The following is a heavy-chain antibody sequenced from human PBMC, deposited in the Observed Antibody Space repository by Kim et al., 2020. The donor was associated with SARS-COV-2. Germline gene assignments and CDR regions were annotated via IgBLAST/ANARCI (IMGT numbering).Heavy chain of an antibody. V-gene: IGHV4-39*02. Sequence: SETLSLTCTVSGGSISSSSYYWGWIRQPPGKGLEWIGSIYYSGSTYYNPSLKSRVTISVDTSKNQFSLKLSSVTAADTAVYYCAREVRFLEWLPRDYYYYMDVWGKGTTVTVSS. CDR2: IYYSGST. J-gene: IGHJ6*03. D-gene: IGHD3-3*01. CDR1: GGSISSSSYY. CDR3: AREVRFLEWLPRDYYYYMDV.